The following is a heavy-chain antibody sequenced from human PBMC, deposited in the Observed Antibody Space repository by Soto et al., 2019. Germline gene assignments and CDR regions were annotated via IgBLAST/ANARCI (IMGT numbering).Heavy chain of an antibody. CDR1: GFTVSSNY. CDR3: ARVLPGEYFQH. V-gene: IGHV3-66*01. Sequence: EVQLVESGGGLVQPGGSLRLSCAASGFTVSSNYMSWVRQAPGKGLEWVSVIYSGGSTYYADSVKGRFTISRDNSKNTLYLQVNSLRAEDTAVYYCARVLPGEYFQHWGQGTLVTVSS. CDR2: IYSGGST. J-gene: IGHJ1*01.